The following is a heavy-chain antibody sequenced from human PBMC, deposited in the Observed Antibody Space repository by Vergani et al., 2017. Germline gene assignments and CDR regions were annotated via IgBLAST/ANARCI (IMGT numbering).Heavy chain of an antibody. J-gene: IGHJ6*03. CDR1: GFTFSTYA. D-gene: IGHD4-11*01. V-gene: IGHV3-23*01. CDR2: IMSDGGST. Sequence: EVQLLESGGGLVQPGGSLRLSCAASGFTFSTYAMTWVRQAPGKGLEWVSTIMSDGGSTYYADSVKGRFTISRDNSKNNLYLEMNALRAEDTAVYYCARDFLTRVTTLDYYYMGVWGKGTTVTVSS. CDR3: ARDFLTRVTTLDYYYMGV.